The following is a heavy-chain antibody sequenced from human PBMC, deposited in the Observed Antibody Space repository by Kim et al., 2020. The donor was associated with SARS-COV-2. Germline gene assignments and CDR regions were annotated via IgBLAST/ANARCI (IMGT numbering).Heavy chain of an antibody. V-gene: IGHV4-59*13. Sequence: SETLSLTCTVSGGSISSYYWSWIRQPPGKGLEWIGYIYYSGSTNYNPSLKSRVTISVDTSKNQFSLKLSSVTAADTAVYYCARGPYDFWSGYSPSRWFDPWGQGTLVTVSS. CDR2: IYYSGST. CDR1: GGSISSYY. CDR3: ARGPYDFWSGYSPSRWFDP. D-gene: IGHD3-3*01. J-gene: IGHJ5*02.